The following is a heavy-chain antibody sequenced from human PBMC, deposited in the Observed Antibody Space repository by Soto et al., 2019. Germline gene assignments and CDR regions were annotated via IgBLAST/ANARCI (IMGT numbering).Heavy chain of an antibody. V-gene: IGHV1-18*01. Sequence: RASVKVSCKASGYTFTSYGISWVRQAPGQGLEWMGWISGYNGDTNYAQKYQGRVTMTTDTSTSTAYMELRSLRSDDTAVYYCARAPQTVAGAGIWYWGQGTLVTV. J-gene: IGHJ4*02. CDR1: GYTFTSYG. CDR3: ARAPQTVAGAGIWY. D-gene: IGHD6-13*01. CDR2: ISGYNGDT.